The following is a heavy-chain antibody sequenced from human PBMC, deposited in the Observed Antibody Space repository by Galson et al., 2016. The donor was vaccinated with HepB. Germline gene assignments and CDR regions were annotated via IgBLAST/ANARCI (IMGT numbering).Heavy chain of an antibody. V-gene: IGHV1-18*01. J-gene: IGHJ6*04. Sequence: SVKVSCKASGYTFTSYGISWVRQAPGQGLEWMGWISAYNGNTNYAQKLQGRVTMTTDTSTNTAYMELRSLRSDDTAVYYCARDVTRGRTYYYYGMDVWGKGTTVTVSS. CDR3: ARDVTRGRTYYYYGMDV. D-gene: IGHD2-21*02. CDR2: ISAYNGNT. CDR1: GYTFTSYG.